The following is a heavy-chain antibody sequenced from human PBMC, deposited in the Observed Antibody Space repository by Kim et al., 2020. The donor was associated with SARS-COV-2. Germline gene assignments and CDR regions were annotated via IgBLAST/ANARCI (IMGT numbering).Heavy chain of an antibody. CDR2: ISSSSSTI. Sequence: GGSLRLSCAASGFTFSRYSMNWVRQAPGKGLEWVSYISSSSSTIYYADSVKGRCTISRDSAKNSLYLQMNSLRAEDTAVYYCASADIAAAGYYYYGMDVWGQGTTVTVSS. CDR1: GFTFSRYS. D-gene: IGHD6-13*01. J-gene: IGHJ6*02. CDR3: ASADIAAAGYYYYGMDV. V-gene: IGHV3-48*01.